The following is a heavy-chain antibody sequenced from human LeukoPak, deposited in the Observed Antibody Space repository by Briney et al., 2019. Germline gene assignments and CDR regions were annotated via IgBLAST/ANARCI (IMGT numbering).Heavy chain of an antibody. J-gene: IGHJ4*02. CDR1: GFTFSSYG. D-gene: IGHD3-3*01. CDR2: IRYDGSNK. Sequence: GGSLRLSCAASGFTFSSYGMHWVRQAPGKGLEWVAFIRYDGSNKYYADSVKGRFTISRDNSKNTLYLQMNSLRAEDTAVYYCLPGGFGREWLLYYFDYWGQGTLVTVSS. V-gene: IGHV3-30*02. CDR3: LPGGFGREWLLYYFDY.